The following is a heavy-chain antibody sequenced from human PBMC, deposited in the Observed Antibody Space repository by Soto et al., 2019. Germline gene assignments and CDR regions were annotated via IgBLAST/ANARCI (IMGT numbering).Heavy chain of an antibody. V-gene: IGHV5-51*01. Sequence: GESLKISCKGSGYDFNSHWIGWVRQMPGQGLEWMGIIYPGDSDTRYNPSFQGRVTISADKSISTAYLQWSSLKASDTAMYYCAGGGVRGVITRTRDYYGMDVWGQGTTVTVSS. D-gene: IGHD3-10*01. CDR3: AGGGVRGVITRTRDYYGMDV. CDR2: IYPGDSDT. J-gene: IGHJ6*02. CDR1: GYDFNSHW.